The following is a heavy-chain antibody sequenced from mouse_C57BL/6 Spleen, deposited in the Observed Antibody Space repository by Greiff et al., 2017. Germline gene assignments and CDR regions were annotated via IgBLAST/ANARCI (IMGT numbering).Heavy chain of an antibody. Sequence: QVQLQQPGAELVKPGASVKLSCKASGYTFTSYWMHWVKQRPGQGLEWIGMIHPSSGSTNYNEKFKSKATLTVDKSSSTAYMQLSSLTSEDSAVYYCERGNWGYFDYWGQGTTLTVSS. V-gene: IGHV1-64*01. CDR3: ERGNWGYFDY. D-gene: IGHD4-1*01. CDR1: GYTFTSYW. CDR2: IHPSSGST. J-gene: IGHJ2*01.